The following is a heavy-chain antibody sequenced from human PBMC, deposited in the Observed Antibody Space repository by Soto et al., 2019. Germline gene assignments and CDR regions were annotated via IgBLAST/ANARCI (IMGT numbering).Heavy chain of an antibody. V-gene: IGHV3-23*01. CDR2: ISGSGGST. Sequence: PGGYLRLSCAAYGYTLSRNAMSWVRQAPGKGLEWVSAISGSGGSTYYADSVKGRFTISRDNSKNTLYLQMNSLRAEDTAVYYCAKDQLGGDYDFDYWGQGTLVTVSS. J-gene: IGHJ4*02. CDR3: AKDQLGGDYDFDY. D-gene: IGHD4-17*01. CDR1: GYTLSRNA.